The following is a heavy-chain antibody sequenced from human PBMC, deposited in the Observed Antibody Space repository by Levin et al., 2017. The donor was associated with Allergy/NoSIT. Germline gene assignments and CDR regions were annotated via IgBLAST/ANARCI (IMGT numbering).Heavy chain of an antibody. D-gene: IGHD3-9*01. CDR2: VSYSGST. CDR1: GVSISHYY. V-gene: IGHV4-59*01. Sequence: SQTLSLTCTVSGVSISHYYWSWIRQPPGEGLEWIGYVSYSGSTNYNPSLKSRVTISIDTSKSQFSLNLSPVTAADTAVYYWASQEYDMKADNWGQGTMVTVSS. J-gene: IGHJ3*02. CDR3: ASQEYDMKADN.